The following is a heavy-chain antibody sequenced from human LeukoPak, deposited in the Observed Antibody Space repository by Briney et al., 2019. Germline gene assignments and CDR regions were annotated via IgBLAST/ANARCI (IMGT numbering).Heavy chain of an antibody. Sequence: VGSLRLTCAASGLTFTGYWMHWVRQVPGKGLVWVGRINGDGSSTTYADFVKGRFTISRDNAKNTLDLQMNSLRPGAAAVYYCGSGSGVAESWGQGTLVTVSS. D-gene: IGHD3-10*01. CDR2: INGDGSST. V-gene: IGHV3-74*01. CDR3: GSGSGVAES. J-gene: IGHJ5*02. CDR1: GLTFTGYW.